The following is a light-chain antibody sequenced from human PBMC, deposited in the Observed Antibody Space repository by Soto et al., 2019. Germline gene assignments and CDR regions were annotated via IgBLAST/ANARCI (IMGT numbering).Light chain of an antibody. V-gene: IGKV3-15*01. CDR3: QQYNDWWT. CDR2: GAS. J-gene: IGKJ1*01. Sequence: EIVMTQSPATLSVSPGERATLSCRASQSFSSNLAWYQQKPGQAPRLLIYGASTRATGIPARFSGSGSGTDFTLPISRLQSEDFAVSYCQQYNDWWTLGRGTKV. CDR1: QSFSSN.